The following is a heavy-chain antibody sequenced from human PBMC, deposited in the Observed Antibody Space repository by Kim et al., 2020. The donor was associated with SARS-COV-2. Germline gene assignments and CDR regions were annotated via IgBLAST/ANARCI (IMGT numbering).Heavy chain of an antibody. D-gene: IGHD1-26*01. CDR2: GGST. V-gene: IGHV3-23*01. J-gene: IGHJ4*02. Sequence: GGSTYYADSVKGRFTISRDNSKNTLYLQMNSLRAEDTAVYYCAKDHGGSLDYGGQGTLVTGSS. CDR3: AKDHGGSLDY.